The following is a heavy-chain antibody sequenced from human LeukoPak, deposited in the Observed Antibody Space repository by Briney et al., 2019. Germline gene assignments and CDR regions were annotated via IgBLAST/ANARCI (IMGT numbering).Heavy chain of an antibody. D-gene: IGHD3-22*01. CDR2: INWNGGST. Sequence: QPGGSLRLSCAASGFTFDDYGMSWVRQAPGKGLEWVSYINWNGGSTDYADSVKGRFTISRDNAKNSLYLQMNSLRAEDTALYYCAREIYDSSGSDYWGQGTLVTVSS. CDR1: GFTFDDYG. V-gene: IGHV3-20*04. J-gene: IGHJ4*02. CDR3: AREIYDSSGSDY.